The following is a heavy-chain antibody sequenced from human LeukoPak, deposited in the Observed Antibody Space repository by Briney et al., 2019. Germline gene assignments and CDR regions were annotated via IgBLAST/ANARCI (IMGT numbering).Heavy chain of an antibody. Sequence: SETLSLTCAVYGGSFSGYYWSWIRQPPGKGLEWIGYIYHSGSTNYNPSLKSRVTISVDTSKNQFSLKLSSVTAADTAVYYCARDVGATPGYFDYWGQGTLVTVSS. CDR1: GGSFSGYY. V-gene: IGHV4-59*13. CDR2: IYHSGST. CDR3: ARDVGATPGYFDY. D-gene: IGHD1-26*01. J-gene: IGHJ4*02.